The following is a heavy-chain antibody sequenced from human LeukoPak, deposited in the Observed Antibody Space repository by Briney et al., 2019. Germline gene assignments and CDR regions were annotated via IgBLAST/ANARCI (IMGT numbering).Heavy chain of an antibody. CDR2: ITYDGSNK. D-gene: IGHD1-1*01. V-gene: IGHV3-30*01. J-gene: IGHJ4*02. CDR1: GFTFSSFA. Sequence: GGSLRLSCAASGFTFSSFAMHWLRQAPGKGLEWVAVITYDGSNKYYADSVKGRFTISRDNSKNTLYLQMNSLRAEDTAVYYCARGGAGWNPPFDYWGQGTLVTVSS. CDR3: ARGGAGWNPPFDY.